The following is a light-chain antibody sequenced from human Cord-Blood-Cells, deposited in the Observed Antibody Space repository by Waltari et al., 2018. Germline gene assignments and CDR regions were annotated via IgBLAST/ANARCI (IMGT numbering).Light chain of an antibody. J-gene: IGLJ3*02. Sequence: QSALTQPRSVSGSPGQSVTISCTGTSSDVGGYNYVSWYQQHPSTAPKLMISDVSNRPSGVPYRCSGSMSSNTASLTISGLQAEEEADYYCYSYAGSCVFGGGTSLTVL. CDR3: YSYAGSCV. CDR1: SSDVGGYNY. CDR2: DVS. V-gene: IGLV2-11*01.